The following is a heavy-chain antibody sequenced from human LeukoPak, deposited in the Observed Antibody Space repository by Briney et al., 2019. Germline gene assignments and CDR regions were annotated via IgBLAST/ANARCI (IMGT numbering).Heavy chain of an antibody. Sequence: GASVNVSCKASGYTFTGFYMHWVRQAPGQGLEWMGRINPNSGDTSYAQKFQGRVTMTRDTSITTAYMELSRLRSDDTAVYYCAKDRKTEVNYFDYWGQGTLVTVSS. J-gene: IGHJ4*02. CDR2: INPNSGDT. V-gene: IGHV1-2*06. D-gene: IGHD1-14*01. CDR1: GYTFTGFY. CDR3: AKDRKTEVNYFDY.